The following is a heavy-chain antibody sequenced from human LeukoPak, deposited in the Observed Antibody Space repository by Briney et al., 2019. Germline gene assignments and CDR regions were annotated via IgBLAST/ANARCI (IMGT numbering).Heavy chain of an antibody. CDR3: ARAPPHYYDFWSGYYRTYMDV. J-gene: IGHJ6*03. D-gene: IGHD3-3*01. CDR2: INPSGGST. CDR1: GYTFTSYY. V-gene: IGHV1-46*01. Sequence: GASVKVSCKASGYTFTSYYMHWVRQAPGQGLEWMGLINPSGGSTSYAQKFQGRVTMTRDTSASTVYMELSSLRSEDTAVYYCARAPPHYYDFWSGYYRTYMDVWGKGTTVTVSS.